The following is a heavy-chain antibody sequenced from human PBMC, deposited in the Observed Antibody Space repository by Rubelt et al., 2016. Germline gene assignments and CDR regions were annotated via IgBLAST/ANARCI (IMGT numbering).Heavy chain of an antibody. CDR1: GGSISGSSYY. CDR2: IFSSGGT. V-gene: IGHV4-39*07. J-gene: IGHJ4*02. D-gene: IGHD3-10*01. Sequence: QQQLQESGPGLVKPSETLSLTCIVSGGSISGSSYYWGWIRQPPGKGLEWIASIFSSGGTSYSPSLKMPVTKSKDGSKNLFCRTLSSVTAAGTAVYYWARPTGASSASGGFLVWGQGTLVTVSS. CDR3: ARPTGASSASGGFLV.